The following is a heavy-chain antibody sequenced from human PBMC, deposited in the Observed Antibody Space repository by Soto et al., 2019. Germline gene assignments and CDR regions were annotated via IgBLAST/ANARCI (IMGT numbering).Heavy chain of an antibody. CDR2: INHSGTI. V-gene: IGHV4-34*01. CDR1: GGSFSGYY. CDR3: ARADRTLVTSYSLDV. Sequence: SETLSLTGAVYGGSFSGYYWTWIRQPRGKGLEWIGEINHSGTINFNPSLKSRLTISLDTSKKHFSLKLSSVTDADTAAYYCARADRTLVTSYSLDVWGQGTTVTV. J-gene: IGHJ6*02. D-gene: IGHD2-21*02.